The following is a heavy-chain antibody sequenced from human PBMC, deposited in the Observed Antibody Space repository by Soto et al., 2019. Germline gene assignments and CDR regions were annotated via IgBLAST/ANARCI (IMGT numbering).Heavy chain of an antibody. J-gene: IGHJ5*02. D-gene: IGHD6-19*01. Sequence: SQTRSLTCTVSGVSFTSYYWTWIRQPPGKGPEWIGYIYCSGITNYNPSLKSRVTMSVXXXKXXXXLKLTSXXAAXTAVYYCVRDLAVGRFFGPWRQGPLVTVSS. CDR1: GVSFTSYY. CDR2: IYCSGIT. V-gene: IGHV4-59*01. CDR3: VRDLAVGRFFGP.